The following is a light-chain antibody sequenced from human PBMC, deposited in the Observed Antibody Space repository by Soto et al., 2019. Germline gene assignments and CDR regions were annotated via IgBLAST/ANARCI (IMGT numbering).Light chain of an antibody. J-gene: IGKJ3*01. CDR3: QQYDNLPVT. V-gene: IGKV1-33*01. CDR2: DAS. Sequence: DIQMTQSPSSLSASVGDRVTITCQASQDISNYLNWYQQKPGKAPKLLIYDASNLETGVPSRFSGSGSGTDFTFIIGSRQPEGISTYFCQQYDNLPVTCGPGTKVGI. CDR1: QDISNY.